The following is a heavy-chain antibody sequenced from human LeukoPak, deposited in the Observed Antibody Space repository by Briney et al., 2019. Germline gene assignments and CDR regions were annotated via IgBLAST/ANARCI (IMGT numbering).Heavy chain of an antibody. D-gene: IGHD2/OR15-2a*01. V-gene: IGHV4-4*02. CDR2: IYHSGNT. Sequence: IPSGTLSLTCGVSGVSISSNWWSWVRQSPGKGLEWIGEIYHSGNTNYNPSLKSRVTISVDKSKNQFSLKLNSVTAADTAVYYCAGSGYYCHDYWGQGILVTVSS. CDR3: AGSGYYCHDY. CDR1: GVSISSNW. J-gene: IGHJ4*02.